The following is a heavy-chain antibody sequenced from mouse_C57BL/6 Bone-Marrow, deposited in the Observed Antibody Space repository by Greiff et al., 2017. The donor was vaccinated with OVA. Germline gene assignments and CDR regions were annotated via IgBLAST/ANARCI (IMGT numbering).Heavy chain of an antibody. CDR3: ARGYDEGFDY. D-gene: IGHD2-2*01. CDR2: INPSSGST. CDR1: GYTFTSYT. Sequence: QVQLKESGAELARPGASVQMSCKASGYTFTSYTMHWVKQRPGQGLEWIGYINPSSGSTKYNQKFKDKATLTADKSSRTAYMQLSSLTSEDSAVYYCARGYDEGFDYWGQGTTLTVSS. V-gene: IGHV1-4*01. J-gene: IGHJ2*01.